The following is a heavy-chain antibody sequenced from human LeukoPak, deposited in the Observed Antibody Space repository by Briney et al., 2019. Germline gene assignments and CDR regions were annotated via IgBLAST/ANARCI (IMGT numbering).Heavy chain of an antibody. CDR3: ARESCSSTSCYTSWKNWFDP. CDR2: ISYDGSNK. D-gene: IGHD2-2*02. CDR1: GFTFSSYG. V-gene: IGHV3-30*03. Sequence: GGSLRLSCAASGFTFSSYGMHWVRQAPGKGLEWVAVISYDGSNKYYADSVKGRFTISRDNSKNTLYLQMNSLRAEDTAAYYCARESCSSTSCYTSWKNWFDPWGQGTLVTVSS. J-gene: IGHJ5*02.